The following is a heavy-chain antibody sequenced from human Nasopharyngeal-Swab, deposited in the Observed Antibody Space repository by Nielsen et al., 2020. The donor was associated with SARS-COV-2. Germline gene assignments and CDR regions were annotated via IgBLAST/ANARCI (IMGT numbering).Heavy chain of an antibody. D-gene: IGHD6-13*01. V-gene: IGHV3-7*01. CDR2: IKQDGSEK. CDR3: ARVGSSSWYFDY. J-gene: IGHJ4*02. Sequence: ESPKIPCAASGFTFSSYWLSWVRQAPGKGLEWVANIKQDGSEKYYVDPVKGRITIFRDNAKNSLYLQMNSPRAEDTAVYYCARVGSSSWYFDYWGQGTLVTVSS. CDR1: GFTFSSYW.